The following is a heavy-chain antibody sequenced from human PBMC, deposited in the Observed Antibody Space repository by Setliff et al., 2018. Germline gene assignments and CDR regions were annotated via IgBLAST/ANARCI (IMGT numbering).Heavy chain of an antibody. J-gene: IGHJ4*02. V-gene: IGHV1-69*05. D-gene: IGHD3-10*01. CDR3: ARDGGFGESSRYFDY. Sequence: GASVKVSCKASGGTFSSYAISWVRQAPGQGLEWMGGIIPIFGTANYAQKFQGRVTITTDESTSTAYMELSSLRSEDTAVYYCARDGGFGESSRYFDYWGQGTLVTVSS. CDR1: GGTFSSYA. CDR2: IIPIFGTA.